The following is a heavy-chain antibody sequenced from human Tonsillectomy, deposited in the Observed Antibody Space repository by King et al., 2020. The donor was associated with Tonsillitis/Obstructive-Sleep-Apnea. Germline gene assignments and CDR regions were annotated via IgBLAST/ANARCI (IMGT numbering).Heavy chain of an antibody. V-gene: IGHV3-64D*06. J-gene: IGHJ3*02. Sequence: QLVQSGGGLVQPGGSLRLSCSASGFTFSSYAMHWVRQAPGKGLEYVSAISSNGGSTYYADSVKGRFTISRDNSKNTLYLQMSSLRTKDSAVYYCVKGRGNYDFWSGYYTWDAFDIWGQGTMVTVSS. D-gene: IGHD3-3*01. CDR2: ISSNGGST. CDR3: VKGRGNYDFWSGYYTWDAFDI. CDR1: GFTFSSYA.